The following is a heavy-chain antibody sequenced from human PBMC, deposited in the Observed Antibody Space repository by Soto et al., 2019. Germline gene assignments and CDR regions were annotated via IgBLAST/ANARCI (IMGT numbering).Heavy chain of an antibody. J-gene: IGHJ6*03. V-gene: IGHV3-21*01. CDR3: ARDRSCGGSCSDYYYYMDV. Sequence: PGGSLRLSCAASGFTFSSYSMNWVRQAPGKGLDWVSSISSGSSYIYYADSVKGRFTISRDNAKNSLYLQMNSLRAEDTAVYYCARDRSCGGSCSDYYYYMDVWGKGTTVTVSS. CDR1: GFTFSSYS. D-gene: IGHD2-15*01. CDR2: ISSGSSYI.